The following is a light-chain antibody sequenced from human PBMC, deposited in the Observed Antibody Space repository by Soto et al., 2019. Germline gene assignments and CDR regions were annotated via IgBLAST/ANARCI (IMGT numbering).Light chain of an antibody. CDR2: DVT. V-gene: IGLV2-8*01. CDR3: SSYAGTHVV. Sequence: QSALTQPPSASGSPGQSVAISCTGTRSDVGGYNYVSWYQQYPGKAPKLMIYDVTKRPSGVPDRFSGSKSGNTASLTVSGLQAEDEADYYCSSYAGTHVVFGTGTKVTVL. J-gene: IGLJ1*01. CDR1: RSDVGGYNY.